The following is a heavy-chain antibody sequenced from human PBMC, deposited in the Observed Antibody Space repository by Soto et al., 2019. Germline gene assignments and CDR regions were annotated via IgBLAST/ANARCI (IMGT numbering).Heavy chain of an antibody. Sequence: PGGSLRLSCAASGFTFSSYAMSWVRQAPGKGLEWVSAISGSGGSTYYADSVKGRFTISRDNSKNTLYLQMNSLRAGDTAVYYCAKGPVYYDSSGSRAEYFQHWGQGTLVTVSS. V-gene: IGHV3-23*01. CDR3: AKGPVYYDSSGSRAEYFQH. CDR1: GFTFSSYA. D-gene: IGHD3-22*01. J-gene: IGHJ1*01. CDR2: ISGSGGST.